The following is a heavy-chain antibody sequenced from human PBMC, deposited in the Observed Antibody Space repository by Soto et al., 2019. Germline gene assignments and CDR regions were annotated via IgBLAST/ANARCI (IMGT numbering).Heavy chain of an antibody. CDR1: GGTFSSYV. Sequence: QVQLVQSGAEVKKPGSSVKVSCKDSGGTFSSYVIGWVRQAPGQGLEWMGGIISIFGTTHYAQRFQGRVTITADESPSTAYMELSSLRSEDTAAYYCATPLAYAMRGWDGLDVWGQGTTVTVSS. D-gene: IGHD2-8*01. CDR3: ATPLAYAMRGWDGLDV. CDR2: IISIFGTT. J-gene: IGHJ6*02. V-gene: IGHV1-69*01.